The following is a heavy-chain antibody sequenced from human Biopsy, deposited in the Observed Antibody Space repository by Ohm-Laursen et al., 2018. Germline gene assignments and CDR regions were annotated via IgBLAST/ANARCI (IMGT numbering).Heavy chain of an antibody. CDR3: ARDRGYYSDRTVPGYFDL. D-gene: IGHD3-22*01. V-gene: IGHV4-59*01. CDR2: VYYTGST. J-gene: IGHJ2*01. Sequence: TLSLTCTVSGDYISSYYWSWIRQPPGKGLEWIGYVYYTGSTDYSPSLQSRVTISVDTSKNHFSLRLRSVTPADTAIYYCARDRGYYSDRTVPGYFDLWGRGTLVTVSS. CDR1: GDYISSYY.